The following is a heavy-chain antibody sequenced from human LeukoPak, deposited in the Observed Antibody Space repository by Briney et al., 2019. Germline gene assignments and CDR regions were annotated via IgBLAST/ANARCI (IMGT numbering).Heavy chain of an antibody. CDR2: INHSGST. V-gene: IGHV4-34*01. CDR3: ARGYSSGWYNFYFDY. D-gene: IGHD6-19*01. J-gene: IGHJ4*02. CDR1: GGSFSGYY. Sequence: SETLSLTCAVYGGSFSGYYWSWIRQPPGKGLEWIGEINHSGSTNYNPSLKSRVTISVDTSKNQFSLKLSSVTAADTAVYYCARGYSSGWYNFYFDYWGQGTLVTVSS.